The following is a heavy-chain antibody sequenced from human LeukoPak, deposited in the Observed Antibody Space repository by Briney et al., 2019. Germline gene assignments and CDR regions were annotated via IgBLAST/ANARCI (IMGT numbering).Heavy chain of an antibody. Sequence: ASVKVSCKASGYTFTGYYMHWVRQAPGQGLEWMGRINPNSGGTNYAQKFQGRVTITRDTAISTAYMELSRLRSDDTAVYYCARVAIYCGGDCYSDYWGQGTLVTVSS. V-gene: IGHV1-2*06. CDR3: ARVAIYCGGDCYSDY. CDR1: GYTFTGYY. J-gene: IGHJ4*02. D-gene: IGHD2-21*02. CDR2: INPNSGGT.